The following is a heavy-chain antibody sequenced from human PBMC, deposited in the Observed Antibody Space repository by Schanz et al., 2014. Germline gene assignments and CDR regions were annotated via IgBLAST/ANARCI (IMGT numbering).Heavy chain of an antibody. CDR1: EYSFTSYS. Sequence: QVHLVQSGAEVKRPGASVKVSCKASEYSFTSYSMHWVRQAPGQRLEWMGWINTGSGDTKYSQNFQGRVTMTADTSTNTAYMELRSLRSDDTAVYYCAKAEYDILTDSYSRFDPWGQGTLVTVSS. J-gene: IGHJ5*02. CDR3: AKAEYDILTDSYSRFDP. V-gene: IGHV1-3*04. CDR2: INTGSGDT. D-gene: IGHD3-9*01.